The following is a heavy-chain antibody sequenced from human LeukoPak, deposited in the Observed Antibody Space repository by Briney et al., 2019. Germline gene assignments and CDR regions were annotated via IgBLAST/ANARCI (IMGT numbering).Heavy chain of an antibody. CDR2: ISSSGSTI. Sequence: GGSLRLSCAASGFTFSSYEMNWVRQAPGKGLEWVSYISSSGSTIYYADSVKGRFTISRDNAKNSLYLQMNSLRAEDTAVYYCAREVYCSGGSCYSNWGQGTLVTVSS. CDR3: AREVYCSGGSCYSN. D-gene: IGHD2-15*01. V-gene: IGHV3-48*03. CDR1: GFTFSSYE. J-gene: IGHJ4*02.